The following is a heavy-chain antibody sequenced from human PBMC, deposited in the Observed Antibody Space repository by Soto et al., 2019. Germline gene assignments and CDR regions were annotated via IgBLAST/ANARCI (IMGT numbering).Heavy chain of an antibody. Sequence: QVQLQESGPGLVKPSETLSLTCTVSGGSISSYYWSWIRQPPGKGLEWIGYIYYSGSTNYNPSLKSRVTISVDTSKNQFSLKLSSVTAADTAVYYCARMLPTVTTGAFYIWGQGTMVNVSS. CDR3: ARMLPTVTTGAFYI. CDR1: GGSISSYY. CDR2: IYYSGST. J-gene: IGHJ3*02. V-gene: IGHV4-59*01. D-gene: IGHD4-17*01.